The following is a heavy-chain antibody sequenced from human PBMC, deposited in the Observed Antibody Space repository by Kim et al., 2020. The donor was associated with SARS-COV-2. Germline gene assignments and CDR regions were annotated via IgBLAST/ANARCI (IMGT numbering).Heavy chain of an antibody. Sequence: SRKGRVTITVDTSKNQFSLKLSSVTAADTAVYYCARGITIFGVVTNGMDVWGQGTTVTVSS. D-gene: IGHD3-3*01. J-gene: IGHJ6*02. CDR3: ARGITIFGVVTNGMDV. V-gene: IGHV4-31*02.